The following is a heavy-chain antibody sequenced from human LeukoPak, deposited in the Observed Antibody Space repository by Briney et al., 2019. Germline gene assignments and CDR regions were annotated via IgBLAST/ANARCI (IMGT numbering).Heavy chain of an antibody. CDR3: ARDGAVAGLRSSYYYYYMDV. V-gene: IGHV4-61*02. CDR2: IYTSGST. Sequence: PSETLSLTCTVSGGSISSGSYYWSWIRQPAGKGLEWIGRIYTSGSTNYNPSLKSRVTISVDTSKNQFSLKLSSVTAADTAVYYCARDGAVAGLRSSYYYYYMDVWGKGTTVTISS. J-gene: IGHJ6*03. D-gene: IGHD6-19*01. CDR1: GGSISSGSYY.